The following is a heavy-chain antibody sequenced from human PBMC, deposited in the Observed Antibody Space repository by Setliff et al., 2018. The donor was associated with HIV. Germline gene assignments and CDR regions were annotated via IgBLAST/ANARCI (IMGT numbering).Heavy chain of an antibody. CDR3: ARQDIPTGYYLFDY. CDR2: INPNMGDT. J-gene: IGHJ4*02. Sequence: ASVKVSCKASGYKFTGHHIQWMRQAPGQGLEWLGRINPNMGDTQYAQKFQGRIIMTRDTSINTVYMELSSLTSDDTALYYCARQDIPTGYYLFDYWGQGTQVTVSS. CDR1: GYKFTGHH. V-gene: IGHV1-2*06. D-gene: IGHD3-9*01.